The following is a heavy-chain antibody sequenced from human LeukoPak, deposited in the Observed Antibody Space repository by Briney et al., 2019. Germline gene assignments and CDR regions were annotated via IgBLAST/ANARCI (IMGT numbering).Heavy chain of an antibody. V-gene: IGHV3-74*01. Sequence: GGSLRLSCAASGFTFSSAWFHGVRQGPGKGLVWVARINEDGRTTNYADSVKGRFTISRDNAKNTVYLQMSDLRVEDTAVYYCARGLHGRDEYGGQGTLVTVSS. CDR1: GFTFSSAW. CDR2: INEDGRTT. CDR3: ARGLHGRDEY. D-gene: IGHD2-21*02. J-gene: IGHJ4*02.